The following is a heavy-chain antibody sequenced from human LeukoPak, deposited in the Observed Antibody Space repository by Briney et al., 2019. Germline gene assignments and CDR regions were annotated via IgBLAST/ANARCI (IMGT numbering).Heavy chain of an antibody. CDR2: ISDSGAM. D-gene: IGHD5-12*01. Sequence: TXXTXSMKWVRQAPGKGLEWVSYISDSGAMYYADSVRGRFTISRENAQNSLFLQMNSLRAEDTAVYYCARDGGYRGYDADCWGQGTLVTVTS. CDR1: TXXTXS. J-gene: IGHJ4*02. CDR3: ARDGGYRGYDADC. V-gene: IGHV3-48*01.